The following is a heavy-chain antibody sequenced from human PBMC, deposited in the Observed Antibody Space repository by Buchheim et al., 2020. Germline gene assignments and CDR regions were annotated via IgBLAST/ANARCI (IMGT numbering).Heavy chain of an antibody. J-gene: IGHJ4*02. CDR1: GGSFSGYY. CDR2: IIHSVNT. D-gene: IGHD2-15*01. V-gene: IGHV4-34*12. CDR3: ARVVAASPSYFDY. Sequence: QVQLQQWGAGLLKASETLSLTGGVYGGSFSGYYWSWIRQPPGKRLEWIGEIIHSVNTNYTPSLKSRVTISLDTTKNRFSLNLSSVTAADTAVYYCARVVAASPSYFDYWGQGTL.